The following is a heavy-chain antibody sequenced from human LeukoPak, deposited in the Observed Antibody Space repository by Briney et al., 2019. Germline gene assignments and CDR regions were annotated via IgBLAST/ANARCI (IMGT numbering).Heavy chain of an antibody. CDR1: GFPFSSYA. CDR2: ISGSGGST. CDR3: AKERREYYDYVWGSYGYMDV. D-gene: IGHD3-16*01. V-gene: IGHV3-23*01. J-gene: IGHJ6*03. Sequence: PGGSLRLSCAASGFPFSSYAMSWVRQAPGKGLEWVSAISGSGGSTYYADSVKGRFTISRDNSKNTLYLQMNSLRAEDTAVYYCAKERREYYDYVWGSYGYMDVWGKGTTVTVSS.